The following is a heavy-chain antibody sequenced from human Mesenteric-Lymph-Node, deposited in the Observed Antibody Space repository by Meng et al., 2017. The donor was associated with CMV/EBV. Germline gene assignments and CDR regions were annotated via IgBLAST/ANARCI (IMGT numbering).Heavy chain of an antibody. J-gene: IGHJ4*02. CDR3: ARGSSYDILTGYFDY. V-gene: IGHV4-34*01. D-gene: IGHD3-9*01. CDR1: GGSFSGYY. Sequence: QVQLHQGCAGLLKPSETLSVTGAVYGGSFSGYYWNWIRQSPEKGLEWIGEINHSGSTTYNPSFTSRIIISVDTSTNQISLNMSSVTAADTAVYYCARGSSYDILTGYFDYWGQGALVTVSS. CDR2: INHSGST.